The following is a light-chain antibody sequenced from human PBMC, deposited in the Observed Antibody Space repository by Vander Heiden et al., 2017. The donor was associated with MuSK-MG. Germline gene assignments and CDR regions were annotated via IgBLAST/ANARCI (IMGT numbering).Light chain of an antibody. CDR1: ISDVGSYND. J-gene: IGLJ3*02. CDR3: SSYACRNIFDV. Sequence: QSALTQPPSASGSPGQSVAISCTGTISDVGSYNDVSWYQPHPGKAPNLMIYGVTKRPSGVPYRFSGSKSGNTASLTVSGLQAEDEAIYYCSSYACRNIFDVFGGGTKLTVL. CDR2: GVT. V-gene: IGLV2-8*01.